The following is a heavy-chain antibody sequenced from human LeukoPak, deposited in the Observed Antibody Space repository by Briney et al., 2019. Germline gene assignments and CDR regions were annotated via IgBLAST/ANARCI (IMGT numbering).Heavy chain of an antibody. CDR1: GFTFSSYS. CDR2: ISSSSSYI. V-gene: IGHV3-21*01. D-gene: IGHD6-19*01. J-gene: IGHJ4*02. CDR3: ARDSVYSSGWYYGY. Sequence: GGSLRLTCAASGFTFSSYSMNWVRQAPGKGLEWVSSISSSSSYIYYADSVKGRFTISRDNAKNSLYLQMNSLRAEDTAVYYCARDSVYSSGWYYGYWGQGTLVTVSS.